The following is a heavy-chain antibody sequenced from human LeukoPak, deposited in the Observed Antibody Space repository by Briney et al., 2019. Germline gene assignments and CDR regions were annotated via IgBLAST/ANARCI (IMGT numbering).Heavy chain of an antibody. D-gene: IGHD2-15*01. CDR1: GGSISSYY. CDR2: IYYSGST. V-gene: IGHV4-59*01. Sequence: PAETLSLTCTVSGGSISSYYWNWIRQPPGKGLEWIGYIYYSGSTNYNPSLKSRVTISVDTSKNQFSLKLSSVTAADTAVYYCARSVVVVAATTLHWYFDLWGRGTLVTVSS. J-gene: IGHJ2*01. CDR3: ARSVVVVAATTLHWYFDL.